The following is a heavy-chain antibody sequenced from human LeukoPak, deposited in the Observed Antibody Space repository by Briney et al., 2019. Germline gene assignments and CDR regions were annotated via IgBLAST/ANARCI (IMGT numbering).Heavy chain of an antibody. D-gene: IGHD3-10*01. CDR2: INPNSGGT. J-gene: IGHJ6*02. CDR3: ARAPASYGSGNDYSNDYGMGV. V-gene: IGHV1-2*04. CDR1: GYTFTGYY. Sequence: ASVKVSCKASGYTFTGYYMHWVRQAPGQGLEWMGWINPNSGGTNYAQKFQGWVTMTRDTSISTAYMELSSLRPEDTAVYYCARAPASYGSGNDYSNDYGMGVWGQGTTLTVTS.